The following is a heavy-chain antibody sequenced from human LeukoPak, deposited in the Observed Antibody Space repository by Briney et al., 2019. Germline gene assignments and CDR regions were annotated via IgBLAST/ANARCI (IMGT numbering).Heavy chain of an antibody. V-gene: IGHV1-69*05. CDR2: IIPIFGTA. CDR1: GGTFSSYA. J-gene: IGHJ3*02. D-gene: IGHD5-18*01. Sequence: AASVKVSCKASGGTFSSYAISRVRQAPGQGLEWMGGIIPIFGTANYAQKFQGRVTITTDESTSTAYMELSSLRSEDMAVYYCARERGYSYGSDAFDIWGQGTMVTVSS. CDR3: ARERGYSYGSDAFDI.